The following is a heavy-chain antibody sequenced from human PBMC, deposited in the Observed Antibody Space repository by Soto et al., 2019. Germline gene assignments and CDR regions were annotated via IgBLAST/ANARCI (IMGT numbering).Heavy chain of an antibody. CDR3: ARVLDPVVRGVIPSTLYYYYYGMDV. D-gene: IGHD3-10*01. V-gene: IGHV1-69*01. Sequence: QVQLVQSGAEVKKPGSSVKVSCKASGGTFSSYAISWVRQAPGQGLEWMGGIIPIFGTANYAQKFQGRVTITADEATSTAYMELSSLRSEDTAVYYCARVLDPVVRGVIPSTLYYYYYGMDVWGQGTTVTVSS. J-gene: IGHJ6*02. CDR1: GGTFSSYA. CDR2: IIPIFGTA.